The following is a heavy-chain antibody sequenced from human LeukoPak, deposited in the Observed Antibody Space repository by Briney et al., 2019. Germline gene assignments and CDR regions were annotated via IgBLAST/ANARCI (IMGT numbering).Heavy chain of an antibody. J-gene: IGHJ4*02. CDR2: INPNSGGT. CDR3: ARALRDLYAFYWY. CDR1: GYTFTGYY. D-gene: IGHD2-2*02. Sequence: ASVKVSCKASGYTFTGYYMHWVRQAPGQGLEWMGWINPNSGGTNYAQKFQGRVTMTRDTSISTAYMELSRLRSDDTAVYYCARALRDLYAFYWYWGQGTLVTVSS. V-gene: IGHV1-2*02.